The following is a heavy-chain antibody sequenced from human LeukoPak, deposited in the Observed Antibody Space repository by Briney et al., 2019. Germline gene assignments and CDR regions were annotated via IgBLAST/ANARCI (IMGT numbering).Heavy chain of an antibody. CDR3: ARGTNWYDA. CDR2: INPNSGGT. Sequence: ASVTVSCKSSGYTFPGYYMHRVRQPPGQRLEWMGWINPNSGGTNFAQKSQGRVTMNRDTPFSTPYMELSRLISDDTAVYCCARGTNWYDAWGQGTLVTVSS. CDR1: GYTFPGYY. V-gene: IGHV1-2*02. J-gene: IGHJ5*02.